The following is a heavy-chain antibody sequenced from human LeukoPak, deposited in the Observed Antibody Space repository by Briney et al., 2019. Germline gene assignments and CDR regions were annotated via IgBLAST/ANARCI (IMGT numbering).Heavy chain of an antibody. D-gene: IGHD3-10*01. Sequence: PGGSLRLSCAASGFTVSSNYMSWIRQPPGKGLEWIGEINHSGSTNYNPSLKSRVTISVDTSKNQFSLKLSSVTAADTAVYYCARGYYGSGSSGYYYYYYYMDVWGKGTTVTVSS. CDR2: INHSGST. CDR3: ARGYYGSGSSGYYYYYYYMDV. J-gene: IGHJ6*03. V-gene: IGHV4-34*01. CDR1: GFTVSSNY.